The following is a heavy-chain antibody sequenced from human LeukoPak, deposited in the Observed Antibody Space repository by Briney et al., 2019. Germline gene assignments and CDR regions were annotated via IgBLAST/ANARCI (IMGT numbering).Heavy chain of an antibody. V-gene: IGHV3-23*01. CDR3: AKSPRVLTSHFDY. Sequence: GGSLRLSCAASGFTFSTYAISWVRQAPGKGLEWVSGISGSGGSTYYADSAKGRFTISRDNSKNTLYLQMNSLRAEDTAVYYFAKSPRVLTSHFDYWGQGTLVTVSS. D-gene: IGHD2-8*01. CDR1: GFTFSTYA. J-gene: IGHJ4*02. CDR2: ISGSGGST.